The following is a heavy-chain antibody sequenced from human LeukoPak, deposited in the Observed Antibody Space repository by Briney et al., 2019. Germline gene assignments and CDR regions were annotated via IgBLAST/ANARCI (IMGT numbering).Heavy chain of an antibody. J-gene: IGHJ5*02. Sequence: SETLSLTCTVSGGSISSSSYYWGWIRQPPGKGLEWIGSIYYSGSTYYNPSLKSRVTISVGTSKNQFSLKLSSVTAADTAAYHCARKGYDSSGKWFDPWGQGTLVTVSS. CDR1: GGSISSSSYY. D-gene: IGHD3-22*01. CDR3: ARKGYDSSGKWFDP. V-gene: IGHV4-39*01. CDR2: IYYSGST.